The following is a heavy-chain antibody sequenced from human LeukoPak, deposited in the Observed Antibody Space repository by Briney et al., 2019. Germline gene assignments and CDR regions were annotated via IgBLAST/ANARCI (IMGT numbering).Heavy chain of an antibody. D-gene: IGHD6-13*01. CDR2: INPNNGGT. CDR3: ASRPGVSAGPLDY. V-gene: IGHV1-2*02. Sequence: ASVKVSCKASGYTFTGYYMHWVRQAPGQGLEWMGWINPNNGGTNHAQKFQGRVTMTRDTSISTAYMEVSRPTSDDTAVYYRASRPGVSAGPLDYWGQGTLVTVSS. CDR1: GYTFTGYY. J-gene: IGHJ4*02.